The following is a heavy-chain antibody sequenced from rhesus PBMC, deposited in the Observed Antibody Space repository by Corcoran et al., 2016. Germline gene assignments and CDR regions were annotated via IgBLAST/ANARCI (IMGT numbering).Heavy chain of an antibody. CDR1: GGSISSGYYS. CDR3: AALLDY. Sequence: QLQLQESGPGLVKPSETLSLTCAVAGGSISSGYYSWRWIRQPPGKGLEWIGYITYSGSTSYNPSLKSRVTISRDTSKNQFSLKLSSVTAADTAVYYCAALLDYWGQGVLVTVSS. J-gene: IGHJ4*01. V-gene: IGHV4-122*02. CDR2: ITYSGST. D-gene: IGHD1-26*01.